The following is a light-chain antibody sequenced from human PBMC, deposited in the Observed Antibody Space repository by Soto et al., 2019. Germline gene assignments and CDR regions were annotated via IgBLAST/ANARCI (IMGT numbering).Light chain of an antibody. Sequence: QSVLTQPPSVSAAPGQKVTISCSGSTSNICNNYVSWFQQLPGTAPKLIIYQSNRRPSGIPDRFSGSKSGTSATLGITGLQTGDEADYYCGSWDHSVSGFVFGTGTKLTVL. V-gene: IGLV1-51*02. J-gene: IGLJ1*01. CDR2: QSN. CDR3: GSWDHSVSGFV. CDR1: TSNICNNY.